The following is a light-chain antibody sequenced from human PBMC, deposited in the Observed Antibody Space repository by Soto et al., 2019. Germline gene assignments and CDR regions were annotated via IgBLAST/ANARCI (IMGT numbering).Light chain of an antibody. V-gene: IGKV3-20*01. CDR2: GAS. J-gene: IGKJ1*01. CDR1: QSVRSSY. Sequence: EIVLTQSPGTLSLSPGARATLNCRASQSVRSSYLAWYQQQPGQAPRLLIHGASRRATGIPDRFSGSGSGTDFTLTINRLESEDFAVYFCQQYGDMWTFGQGTKVDIK. CDR3: QQYGDMWT.